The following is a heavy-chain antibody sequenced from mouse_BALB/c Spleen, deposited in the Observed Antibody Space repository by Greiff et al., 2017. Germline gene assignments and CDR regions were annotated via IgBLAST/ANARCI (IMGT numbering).Heavy chain of an antibody. CDR1: GYTFTSYV. CDR3: GKSFPGPCAY. D-gene: IGHD4-1*01. CDR2: INPYNDGT. V-gene: IGHV1-14*01. J-gene: IGHJ3*01. Sequence: EVKLMESGPELVKPGASVKMSCKASGYTFTSYVMHWVKQKPGQGLEWIGYINPYNDGTKYNEKFKGKATLTSDKSSSTAYMELSSLTSEDSAVYYCGKSFPGPCAYWGQGTLVTVSA.